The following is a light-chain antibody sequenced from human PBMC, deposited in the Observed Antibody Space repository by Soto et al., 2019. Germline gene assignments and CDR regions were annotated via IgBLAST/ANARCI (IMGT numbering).Light chain of an antibody. CDR3: QHYSTWLWT. CDR1: QSVSSK. J-gene: IGKJ1*01. CDR2: GAS. Sequence: EIVMTQSPATLSVSPGERATLSCRASQSVSSKLAWYQQKPGQGPRLLIYGASTRATGIPARFSGSGSGTEFTLTISSLQSEDLAVYYGQHYSTWLWTFGQGTKVEIK. V-gene: IGKV3-15*01.